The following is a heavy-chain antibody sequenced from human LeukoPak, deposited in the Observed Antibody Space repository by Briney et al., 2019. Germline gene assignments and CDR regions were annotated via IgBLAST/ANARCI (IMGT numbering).Heavy chain of an antibody. CDR1: GFSLTTYA. CDR2: ISDRGDST. D-gene: IGHD2-21*02. CDR3: AKGRWGLTINNFDL. V-gene: IGHV3-23*01. Sequence: GGSLRLSCAASGFSLTTYAMGWVRQAPGKGLEWVSVISDRGDSTYYADSVKRRFTISRDSSKNTLYLQMNSLGGEDTALYYCAKGRWGLTINNFDLWGQGTMVTVSS. J-gene: IGHJ3*01.